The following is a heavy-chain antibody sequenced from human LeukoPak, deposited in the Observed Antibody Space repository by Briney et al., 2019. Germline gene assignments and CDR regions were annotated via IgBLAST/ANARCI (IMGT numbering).Heavy chain of an antibody. D-gene: IGHD6-13*01. CDR1: GDSISSSSYY. V-gene: IGHV4-39*01. J-gene: IGHJ4*02. CDR3: ARQLAAAGHFDY. Sequence: SETLSLTCTVSGDSISSSSYYWGWIRQPPGKGLEWIGRIYYSGSPYYNPSLKSRVTISVDTSKNQFSLKLSSVTAADTAVYYCARQLAAAGHFDYWGQGTLVTVSS. CDR2: IYYSGSP.